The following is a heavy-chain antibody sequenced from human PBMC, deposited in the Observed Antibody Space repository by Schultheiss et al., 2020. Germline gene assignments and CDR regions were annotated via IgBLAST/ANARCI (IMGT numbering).Heavy chain of an antibody. CDR1: GGSISSSSYY. CDR3: ARDLQFGAYNWFDP. Sequence: SETLSLTCTVSGGSISSSSYYWGWIRQPPGKGLEWIGYIYYSGSTYYNPSLKSRVTISVDTSKNQFSLKLSSVTAADTAVYYCARDLQFGAYNWFDPWGQGTLVTVSA. J-gene: IGHJ5*02. V-gene: IGHV4-39*07. CDR2: IYYSGST. D-gene: IGHD3-10*01.